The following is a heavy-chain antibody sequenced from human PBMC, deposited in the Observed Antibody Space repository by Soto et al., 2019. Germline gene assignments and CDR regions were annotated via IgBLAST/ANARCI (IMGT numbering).Heavy chain of an antibody. V-gene: IGHV3-74*03. J-gene: IGHJ4*02. CDR2: INSDGTRI. CDR1: GFTFSSYW. CDR3: ARLRGGFDN. Sequence: EVQLVESGGGSVQPGGSLRLSCAASGFTFSSYWMHWVRQAPGKGLVWVSRINSDGTRITYADSVNGRFTISRDNAERTLYLQMTSLRAEDTAVYFCARLRGGFDNWGQGALVSVSS.